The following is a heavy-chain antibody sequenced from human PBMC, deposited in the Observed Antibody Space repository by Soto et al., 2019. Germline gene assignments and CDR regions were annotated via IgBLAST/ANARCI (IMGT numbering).Heavy chain of an antibody. Sequence: PGGSLRLSCAASGFTFSSYAMIWVRQAPGKGLEWVSAISGSGGSTYYADSVKGRFTISRDNSKNTLYLQMNSLRAEDTAVYYCAMSGYSSSWYPWKWFDPWGQGTLVTVSS. D-gene: IGHD6-13*01. J-gene: IGHJ5*02. CDR2: ISGSGGST. CDR1: GFTFSSYA. V-gene: IGHV3-23*01. CDR3: AMSGYSSSWYPWKWFDP.